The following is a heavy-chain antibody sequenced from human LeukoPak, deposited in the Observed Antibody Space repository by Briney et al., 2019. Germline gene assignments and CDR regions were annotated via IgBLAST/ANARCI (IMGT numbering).Heavy chain of an antibody. CDR2: MYYSGST. Sequence: SETLSLTCTVSGGSFSSGDYYWSWIRQPPGKGLEWMAYMYYSGSTYYNPSLKSRVTMSADTSKNQLSLKLSSVTAADTAVYYCARPYYYDSRIDPWGQGILVTVSS. CDR1: GGSFSSGDYY. D-gene: IGHD3-22*01. J-gene: IGHJ5*02. V-gene: IGHV4-30-4*01. CDR3: ARPYYYDSRIDP.